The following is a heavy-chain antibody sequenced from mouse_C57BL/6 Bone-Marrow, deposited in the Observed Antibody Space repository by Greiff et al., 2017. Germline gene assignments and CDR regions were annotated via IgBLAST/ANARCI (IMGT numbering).Heavy chain of an antibody. J-gene: IGHJ4*01. V-gene: IGHV1-69*01. D-gene: IGHD2-2*01. CDR2: IDPSDSYT. CDR3: ARVRDGYAYAMDY. CDR1: GYTFTSYW. Sequence: QVQLQQPGAELVMPGASVKLSCKASGYTFTSYWMHWVKQRPGQGLEWIGEIDPSDSYTNYNQKFKGKSTLTVDKSSSTAYMQLSSLTSEDSAVYYCARVRDGYAYAMDYWGQGTSVTVSS.